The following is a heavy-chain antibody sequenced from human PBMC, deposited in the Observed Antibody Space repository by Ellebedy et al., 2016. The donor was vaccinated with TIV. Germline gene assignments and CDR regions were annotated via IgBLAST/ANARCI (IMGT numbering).Heavy chain of an antibody. CDR1: GGSISSSSYY. Sequence: SETLSLTXTVSGGSISSSSYYWGWIRQPPGKGLEWIGSIYYSGSTYYNPSLKSRVTISVDTSKNQFSLKLSSVTAADTAVYYCARHRGVVVPAATDYWGQGTLVTVSS. CDR3: ARHRGVVVPAATDY. CDR2: IYYSGST. D-gene: IGHD2-2*01. J-gene: IGHJ4*02. V-gene: IGHV4-39*01.